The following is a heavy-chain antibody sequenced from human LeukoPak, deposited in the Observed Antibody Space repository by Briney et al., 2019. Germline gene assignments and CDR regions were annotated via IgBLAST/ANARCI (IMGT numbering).Heavy chain of an antibody. D-gene: IGHD2-2*01. CDR2: INTNTGNP. CDR3: ARDCSSTSCYRDAFDI. V-gene: IGHV7-4-1*02. J-gene: IGHJ3*02. CDR1: QYTFTGYY. Sequence: ASVKVSCKASQYTFTGYYMHWVRQAPGQGLEWMGWINTNTGNPTYAQGFTGRFVFSLDTSVSTAYLQISSLKAEDTAVYYCARDCSSTSCYRDAFDIWGQGTMVTVSS.